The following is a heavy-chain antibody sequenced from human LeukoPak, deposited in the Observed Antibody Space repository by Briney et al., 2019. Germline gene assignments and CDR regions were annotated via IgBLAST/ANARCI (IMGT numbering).Heavy chain of an antibody. Sequence: SQTLSLTYTVSGGSISSSSYYCGWIRQPPGKGLEWIGSIYYSGSTYYNPSLKSRVTISVDTSKNQFSLKLSSVTAADTAVYYCASRNSGVVTDWGQGTLVTVSS. CDR3: ASRNSGVVTD. CDR2: IYYSGST. J-gene: IGHJ4*02. D-gene: IGHD3-3*01. CDR1: GGSISSSSYY. V-gene: IGHV4-39*07.